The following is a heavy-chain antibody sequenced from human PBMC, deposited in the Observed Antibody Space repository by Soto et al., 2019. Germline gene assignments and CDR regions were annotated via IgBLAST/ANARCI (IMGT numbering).Heavy chain of an antibody. CDR3: ATHPPFGELIYNWFEP. CDR1: GGSISSGGYY. J-gene: IGHJ5*02. D-gene: IGHD3-10*01. Sequence: SEILSLTCTVSGGSISSGGYYWAWIRQPPGKGLEWIGYIYSGSTYYNPSLKSRDTISVDTSKNQYSLKLSSVTAADTAVYYCATHPPFGELIYNWFEPWGQGTLVTVSP. V-gene: IGHV4-39*01. CDR2: IYSGST.